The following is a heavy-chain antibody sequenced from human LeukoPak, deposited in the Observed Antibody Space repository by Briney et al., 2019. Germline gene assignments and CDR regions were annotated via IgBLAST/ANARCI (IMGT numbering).Heavy chain of an antibody. J-gene: IGHJ3*02. CDR3: ATARGWAFDI. D-gene: IGHD6-19*01. Sequence: ASVKVSCKASGYTFTSYGISWVRQAPGQGLEWMGWISAYNGNTNYAQKLQGRVTMTEDTSTDTAYMELSSLRSEDTAVYYCATARGWAFDIWGQGTMVTVSS. V-gene: IGHV1-18*01. CDR1: GYTFTSYG. CDR2: ISAYNGNT.